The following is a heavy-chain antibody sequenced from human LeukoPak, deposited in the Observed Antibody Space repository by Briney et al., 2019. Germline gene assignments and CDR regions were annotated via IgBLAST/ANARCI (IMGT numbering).Heavy chain of an antibody. CDR3: AKDFSMSWAAFDI. CDR2: IRSDGINK. Sequence: PGGSLRLSCAASGFTFSTYGMHWVRQAPGKGLEWVAFIRSDGINKYYADSVKGRFTISRDNSKNTLYLQMNSLRAEDTAVYYCAKDFSMSWAAFDIWGQGTMVTVSS. CDR1: GFTFSTYG. V-gene: IGHV3-30*02. J-gene: IGHJ3*02. D-gene: IGHD2/OR15-2a*01.